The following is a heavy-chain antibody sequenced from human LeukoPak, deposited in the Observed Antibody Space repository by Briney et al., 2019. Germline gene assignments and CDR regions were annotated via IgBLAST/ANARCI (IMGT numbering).Heavy chain of an antibody. CDR3: ARGGNYCSSTSCSFDY. Sequence: ASVKVSCKASGYTFTSYYMHWVRQAPGQGLEWMGIINPSGGSTSYAQKFQGRVTMTRDTSTSTVYMELSSLRSEDTAVYYCARGGNYCSSTSCSFDYWGQGTLVTVSS. CDR2: INPSGGST. CDR1: GYTFTSYY. V-gene: IGHV1-46*01. D-gene: IGHD2-2*01. J-gene: IGHJ4*02.